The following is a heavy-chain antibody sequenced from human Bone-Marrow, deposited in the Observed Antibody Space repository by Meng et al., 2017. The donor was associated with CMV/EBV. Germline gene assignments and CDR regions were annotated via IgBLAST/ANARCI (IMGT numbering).Heavy chain of an antibody. CDR1: GFTCDDYA. V-gene: IGHV3-9*01. CDR2: ISWNSGSI. CDR3: ARDSGGTIFGVAPGPYYYYGMDV. Sequence: SLKISCAASGFTCDDYAMHWVRQAPGKGLEWVSGISWNSGSIGYADSVKGRFTISRDNAKNSLYLQMNSLRAEDTAVYYCARDSGGTIFGVAPGPYYYYGMDVWGQGTTVTVSS. J-gene: IGHJ6*02. D-gene: IGHD3-3*01.